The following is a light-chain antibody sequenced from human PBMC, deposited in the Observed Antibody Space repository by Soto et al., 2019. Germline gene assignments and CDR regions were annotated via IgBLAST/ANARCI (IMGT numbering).Light chain of an antibody. Sequence: EIVMPQSPATLSVSPGERVSLFCRASQSVSNYLAWYQRKHGQAPRLLISGASTRAIGIPARFSGSGSGTEFTLTISSLQSEDFAIYYCQQYNNWPPTFGQGTKVEIK. J-gene: IGKJ1*01. CDR2: GAS. CDR3: QQYNNWPPT. CDR1: QSVSNY. V-gene: IGKV3-15*01.